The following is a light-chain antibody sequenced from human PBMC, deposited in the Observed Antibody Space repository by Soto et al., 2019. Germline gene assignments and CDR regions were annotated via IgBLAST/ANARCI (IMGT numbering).Light chain of an antibody. CDR3: SSYTSSHTRV. J-gene: IGLJ1*01. V-gene: IGLV2-14*01. CDR1: SSDVGGYNY. CDR2: EVS. Sequence: QSVLTQPASVSGSPGQSITISCTGTSSDVGGYNYVSWYQHHPGKAPKLMIYEVSNRPSGVSNRFSGSKSGNTASLTISGLQAEDEADYYCSSYTSSHTRVFGTGTKVTVL.